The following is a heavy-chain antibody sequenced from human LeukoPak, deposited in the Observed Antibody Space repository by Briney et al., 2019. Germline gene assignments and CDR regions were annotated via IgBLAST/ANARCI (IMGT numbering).Heavy chain of an antibody. CDR3: ARDYSGSGSYYNVSDY. Sequence: GGSLRLSCAASGFTFSSYSMNWVRQAPGKGLEWVSSISSSSSYIYYADSVKGRFTISRDNAKNSLYLQMNSLRAEDTAVYYCARDYSGSGSYYNVSDYWGQGTLVTVSS. CDR1: GFTFSSYS. D-gene: IGHD3-10*01. J-gene: IGHJ4*02. CDR2: ISSSSSYI. V-gene: IGHV3-21*01.